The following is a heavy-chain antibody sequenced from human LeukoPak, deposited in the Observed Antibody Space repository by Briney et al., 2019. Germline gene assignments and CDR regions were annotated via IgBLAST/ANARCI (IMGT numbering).Heavy chain of an antibody. D-gene: IGHD3/OR15-3a*01. V-gene: IGHV4-39*01. CDR3: ARQTGSGLFILP. J-gene: IGHJ4*02. Sequence: SETLSLTCTVSGVSISSSYSYWGWIRQPPGMGLEWIGSIYYTGNTYYNASLKSQVSISIDTTKNQFSLKLTSVTAADTAVYYCARQTGSGLFILPGGQGTLVTVSS. CDR1: GVSISSSYSY. CDR2: IYYTGNT.